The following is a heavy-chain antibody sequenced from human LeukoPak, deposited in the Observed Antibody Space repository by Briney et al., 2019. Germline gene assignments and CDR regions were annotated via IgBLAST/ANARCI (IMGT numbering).Heavy chain of an antibody. CDR1: GGSISTYY. J-gene: IGHJ4*02. D-gene: IGHD2-2*02. V-gene: IGHV4-59*01. CDR3: ARVLGGYNDY. CDR2: IFYSGNT. Sequence: SETLSLTCTVSGGSISTYYWSLIRQPPGKGLEWIGYIFYSGNTNYNPSLKSRVTISVDTSKNQFSLKLSSVTTADTAVYYCARVLGGYNDYWGQGTLVTVSS.